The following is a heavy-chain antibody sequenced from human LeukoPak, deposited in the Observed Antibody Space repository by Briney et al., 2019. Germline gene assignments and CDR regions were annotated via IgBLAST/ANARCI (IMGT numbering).Heavy chain of an antibody. Sequence: PGGSLRLSCAASGFTFSSYWMHWVRQAPGKGLVWVSRINSDGSSTSYADSVKGRFTISRDNAKDTLYLQMTSLRVEDTAVYSCASLLTPYHGSGGGGMDVWGQGTTVTVSS. CDR1: GFTFSSYW. V-gene: IGHV3-74*01. CDR3: ASLLTPYHGSGGGGMDV. J-gene: IGHJ6*02. D-gene: IGHD3-10*01. CDR2: INSDGSST.